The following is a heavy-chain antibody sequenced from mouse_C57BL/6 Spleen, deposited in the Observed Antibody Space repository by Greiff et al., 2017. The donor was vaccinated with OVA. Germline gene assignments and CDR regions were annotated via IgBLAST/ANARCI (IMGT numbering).Heavy chain of an antibody. CDR3: ARGIYSKGYFDV. Sequence: EVKLQESGPGLVKPSQSLSLTCSVTGYSITSGYYWNWIRQFPGNKLEWMGYISYDGSNNYNPSLKNRISITRDTSKNQFFLKLNSVTTEDTATYYCARGIYSKGYFDVWGTGTTGTVSS. V-gene: IGHV3-6*01. CDR1: GYSITSGYY. CDR2: ISYDGSN. D-gene: IGHD2-5*01. J-gene: IGHJ1*03.